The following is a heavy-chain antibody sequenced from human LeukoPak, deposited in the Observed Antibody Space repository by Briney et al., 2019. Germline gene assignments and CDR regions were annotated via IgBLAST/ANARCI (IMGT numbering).Heavy chain of an antibody. J-gene: IGHJ4*02. CDR3: ARGIYRRFDY. CDR1: GFTFSDYY. V-gene: IGHV3-11*06. CDR2: ISSSSSYT. Sequence: GGSLRLSCAASGFTFSDYYMSWIRQAPGKGLEWVSYISSSSSYTNYADSVKGRFTISRDNAKNSLYLRMNSLRAEDTAVYYCARGIYRRFDYWGQGTLVTVSS. D-gene: IGHD2-21*01.